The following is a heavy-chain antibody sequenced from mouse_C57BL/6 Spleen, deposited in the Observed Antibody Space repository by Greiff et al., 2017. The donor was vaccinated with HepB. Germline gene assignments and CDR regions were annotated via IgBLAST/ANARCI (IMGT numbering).Heavy chain of an antibody. V-gene: IGHV1-72*01. D-gene: IGHD2-4*01. J-gene: IGHJ3*01. CDR1: GYTFTSYW. Sequence: QVQLKQSGAELVKHGASVKLSCKASGYTFTSYWMHWVKQRPGRGLEWIGRIDPNSGGTKYNEKFKSKATLTVDKPSSTAYMQLSSLTSEDSAVYYCAREYGYGISYDYGAWFAYWGQGTLVTVSA. CDR2: IDPNSGGT. CDR3: AREYGYGISYDYGAWFAY.